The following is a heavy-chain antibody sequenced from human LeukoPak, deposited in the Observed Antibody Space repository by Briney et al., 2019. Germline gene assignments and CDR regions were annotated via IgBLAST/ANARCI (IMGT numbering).Heavy chain of an antibody. CDR1: GFTFSSYA. V-gene: IGHV3-64*01. J-gene: IGHJ4*02. CDR2: ISSNGGST. CDR3: ARRSGSYRGSFDY. Sequence: GGSLRLSCAASGFTFSSYAMHWVRQAPGKGLEYVSAISSNGGSTYYANSVKGRFTISRDNSENTLYLQMGSLRAEDMAVYYCARRSGSYRGSFDYWGQGTLVTVSS. D-gene: IGHD1-26*01.